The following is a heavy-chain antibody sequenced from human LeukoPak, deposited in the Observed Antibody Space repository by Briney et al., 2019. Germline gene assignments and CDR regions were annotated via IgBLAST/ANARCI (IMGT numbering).Heavy chain of an antibody. J-gene: IGHJ6*03. CDR2: INHSGGT. V-gene: IGHV4-34*01. D-gene: IGHD2-15*01. Sequence: PSETLSLTCAFYGGSFSGYYWSWIRQPPGKGLEWIGEINHSGGTKYNPSLKSRVTISVDTSKNQFSLKLSSVTAADTAVYYCASVGYCSGASCRNYYYYYMDVWGKGTTVTVSS. CDR1: GGSFSGYY. CDR3: ASVGYCSGASCRNYYYYYMDV.